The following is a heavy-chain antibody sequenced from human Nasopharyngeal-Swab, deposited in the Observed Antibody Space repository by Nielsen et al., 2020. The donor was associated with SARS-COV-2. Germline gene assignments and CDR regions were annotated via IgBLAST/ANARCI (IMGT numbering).Heavy chain of an antibody. V-gene: IGHV4-39*07. D-gene: IGHD1-20*01. CDR2: IHNSGTT. J-gene: IGHJ3*02. Sequence: SETLSLTCNVSGGSISSSNYYWGWIRQPPGKGLEWIGSIHNSGTTYYNPSLKSRVTISVDTSKNQFSLKLSSVTAADTAVYYCARVRRYNWKPDAFDIWGQGTMVTVSS. CDR3: ARVRRYNWKPDAFDI. CDR1: GGSISSSNYY.